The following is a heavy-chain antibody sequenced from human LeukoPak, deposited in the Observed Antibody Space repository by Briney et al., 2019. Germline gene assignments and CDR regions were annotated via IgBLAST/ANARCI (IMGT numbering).Heavy chain of an antibody. CDR1: GASISSYY. CDR2: IYYSGRT. D-gene: IGHD5-12*01. V-gene: IGHV4-59*01. CDR3: GRWTVATGADH. Sequence: SETLSLTCTVSGASISSYYWSWLRQPPGKGLEWIGYIYYSGRTNYNTSLKSRVTISVDTSENQFSLMMNSVTAAATAVYCCGRWTVATGADHWGQGTLVTVSS. J-gene: IGHJ5*02.